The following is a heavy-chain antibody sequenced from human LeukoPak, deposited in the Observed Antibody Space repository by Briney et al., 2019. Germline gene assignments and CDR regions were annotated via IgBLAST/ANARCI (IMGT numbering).Heavy chain of an antibody. CDR3: ARSSLTGGWFDP. J-gene: IGHJ5*02. D-gene: IGHD7-27*01. CDR1: GFTSISDR. CDR2: IFMVSRYI. V-gene: IGHV3-21*01. Sequence: GGSLRLSSAASGFTSISDRINGVCATLGGGVECGSSIFMVSRYIYYAESAKSRFTLYRDNHKNSLYLQINSLRAEDTAIYYCARSSLTGGWFDPWGQGTLVTVSS.